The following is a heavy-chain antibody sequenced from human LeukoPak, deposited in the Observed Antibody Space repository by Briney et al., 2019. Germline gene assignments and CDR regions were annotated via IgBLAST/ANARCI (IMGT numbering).Heavy chain of an antibody. CDR2: IRYDGSNK. CDR1: GFTFSSYG. CDR3: ARDRMKSGYSYGNIDY. D-gene: IGHD5-18*01. Sequence: GGSLRLSCAASGFTFSSYGMHWVRQAPGKGLEWVAFIRYDGSNKYYADSVKGRFTISRDNSKNTLYLQMNSLRAEDTAVYYCARDRMKSGYSYGNIDYWGQGTLVTVSS. V-gene: IGHV3-30*02. J-gene: IGHJ4*02.